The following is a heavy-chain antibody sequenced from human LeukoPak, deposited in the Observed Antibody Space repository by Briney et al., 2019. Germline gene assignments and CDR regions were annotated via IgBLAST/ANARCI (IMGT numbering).Heavy chain of an antibody. V-gene: IGHV3-7*01. CDR2: IKQDGNEK. CDR1: GFPLSHYW. Sequence: PGGSLRLSCGAAGFPLSHYWMTWVRQAPGKGLEWVANIKQDGNEKYYVDSVKGRFTISRDNVKNSLYLQMNSLRAEDTAVYYCARGWGDYGSRWIYFDYWGQGTLVTVSS. D-gene: IGHD6-13*01. CDR3: ARGWGDYGSRWIYFDY. J-gene: IGHJ4*02.